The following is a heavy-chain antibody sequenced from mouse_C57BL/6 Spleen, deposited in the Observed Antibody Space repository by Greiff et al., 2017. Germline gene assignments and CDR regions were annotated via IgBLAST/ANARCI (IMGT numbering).Heavy chain of an antibody. CDR1: GYAFSSYW. J-gene: IGHJ3*01. V-gene: IGHV1-80*01. CDR3: ARGDGYDGIFAY. D-gene: IGHD2-2*01. Sequence: QVQLKESGAELVKPGASVKISCKASGYAFSSYWMNWVKQRPGKGLEWIGQIYPGDGDTNYNGKFKGKATLTADKSSSTAYMQLSSPTSEDSAVYCCARGDGYDGIFAYWGQGTLVTVSA. CDR2: IYPGDGDT.